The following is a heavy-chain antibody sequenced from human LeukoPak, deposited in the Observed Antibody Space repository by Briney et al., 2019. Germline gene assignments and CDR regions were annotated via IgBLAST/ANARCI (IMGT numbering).Heavy chain of an antibody. J-gene: IGHJ4*02. V-gene: IGHV1-69*05. Sequence: SVKVSCKASGGTFSSYAISWVRQAPGQGLEWMGRIIPIFGTANYAQKFQGRVTITTDESTSTAYMELSSLRSEDTAVCYCASTLVGADPYYFDYWGQGTLVTVSS. D-gene: IGHD1-26*01. CDR2: IIPIFGTA. CDR3: ASTLVGADPYYFDY. CDR1: GGTFSSYA.